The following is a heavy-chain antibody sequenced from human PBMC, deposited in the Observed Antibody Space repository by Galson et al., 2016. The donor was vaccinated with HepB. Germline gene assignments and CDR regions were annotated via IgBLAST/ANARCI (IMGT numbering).Heavy chain of an antibody. J-gene: IGHJ4*02. CDR1: GFIFSEYY. Sequence: SLRLSCAASGFIFSEYYMSWIRQAPGKGLECVSYISSSSATIYYVDSVKGRFTISRDNAKNSLLLQMNSLRAEDTAVYYCVRGQWGPAALYYFDSWGQGSLVTVSS. CDR3: VRGQWGPAALYYFDS. D-gene: IGHD2-2*01. V-gene: IGHV3-11*01. CDR2: ISSSSATI.